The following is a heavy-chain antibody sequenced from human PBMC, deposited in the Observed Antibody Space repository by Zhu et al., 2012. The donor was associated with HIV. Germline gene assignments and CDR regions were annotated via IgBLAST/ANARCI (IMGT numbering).Heavy chain of an antibody. V-gene: IGHV4-38-2*01. D-gene: IGHD6-19*01. CDR2: IYHSGST. J-gene: IGHJ6*02. CDR3: ASGIAVGPXYRYGTS. CDR1: GYSISSGYF. Sequence: QVQLQESGPGLVKPSETLSLTCAVSGYSISSGYFWGWIRQPPGKGLEWIGTIYHSGSTYYNPSLKSRVTISVDTSKNQFSLKLISVTAADTAVYYCASGIAVGPXYRYGTSWGQGDHGHRLL.